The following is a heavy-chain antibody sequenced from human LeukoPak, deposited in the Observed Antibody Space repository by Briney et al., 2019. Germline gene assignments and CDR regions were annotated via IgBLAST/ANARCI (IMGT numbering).Heavy chain of an antibody. CDR2: IYYSGST. V-gene: IGHV4-31*03. J-gene: IGHJ3*02. CDR1: GGSISSGGYS. CDR3: ARVASRNIVVVPAAYAFDI. D-gene: IGHD2-2*01. Sequence: KSSETLSLTCTVSGGSISSGGYSWSWIRQHPGKGLEWIGYIYYSGSTYYNPSLKSRVTISVDTSKNQFSLKLSSVTAADTAVYYCARVASRNIVVVPAAYAFDIWGQGTMVTVSS.